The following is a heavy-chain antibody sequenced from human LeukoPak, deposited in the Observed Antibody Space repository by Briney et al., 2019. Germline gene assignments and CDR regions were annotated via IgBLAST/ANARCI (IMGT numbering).Heavy chain of an antibody. J-gene: IGHJ4*02. CDR1: GFRFNTYW. CDR3: ARDTLGEGEDANYAVYYFDY. CDR2: IKQDGNEK. D-gene: IGHD4/OR15-4a*01. V-gene: IGHV3-7*01. Sequence: GGSLRLFCAASGFRFNTYWMSWVRQAPGKGLEWVANIKQDGNEKYYADSVKGRFTISRDNGKNSLDLQMNSLSADDTAVYYCARDTLGEGEDANYAVYYFDYWGQGTVVTVSS.